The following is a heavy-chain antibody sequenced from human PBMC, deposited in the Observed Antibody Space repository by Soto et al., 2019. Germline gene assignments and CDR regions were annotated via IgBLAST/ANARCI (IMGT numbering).Heavy chain of an antibody. CDR2: ISSSSSYI. CDR1: GFTFRSYS. Sequence: PGGSLRLSCGGSGFTFRSYSMNWGRQAPGKGLEWVSSISSSSSYIYYADSVKGRFTISRDNAKNSLYLQMNSLRAEDTAVYYCARDFPQGPFDYWGQGTLVTVSS. V-gene: IGHV3-21*01. J-gene: IGHJ4*02. CDR3: ARDFPQGPFDY.